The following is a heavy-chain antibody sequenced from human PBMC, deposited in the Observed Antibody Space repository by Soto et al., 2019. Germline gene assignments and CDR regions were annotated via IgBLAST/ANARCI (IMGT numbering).Heavy chain of an antibody. V-gene: IGHV4-30-4*01. J-gene: IGHJ4*02. CDR2: IYSSGTT. D-gene: IGHD3-10*02. CDR3: ARDLDTCCSLDY. Sequence: PSETLSLTCTVSGVSISSGDYYWGWIRQPPGKGLEWIGYIYSSGTTYYNPSLKSRVTISLDTSKNQFSPRLSSLTAADTAVYYCARDLDTCCSLDYWGQGTLVTVSS. CDR1: GVSISSGDYY.